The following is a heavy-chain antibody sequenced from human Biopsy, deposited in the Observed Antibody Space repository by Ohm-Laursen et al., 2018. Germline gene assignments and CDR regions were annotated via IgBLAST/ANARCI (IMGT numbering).Heavy chain of an antibody. CDR1: GASIEDYY. CDR3: ARDKITYCTSTSCDYFGMDV. Sequence: SQTLSLTCTVSGASIEDYYWTWIRQAPGKTLEWIASINYRGNTNYNPSLKSRVTMSAHTSTNQFSLKLTSVTAAGTAVYYCARDKITYCTSTSCDYFGMDVWGQGTTVTVSS. CDR2: INYRGNT. D-gene: IGHD2-2*01. V-gene: IGHV4-59*01. J-gene: IGHJ6*02.